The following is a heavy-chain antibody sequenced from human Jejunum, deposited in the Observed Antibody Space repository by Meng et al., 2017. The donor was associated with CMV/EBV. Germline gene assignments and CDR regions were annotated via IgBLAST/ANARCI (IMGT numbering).Heavy chain of an antibody. CDR1: GFTFTSYA. CDR3: ATDRLSSGYYNDY. Sequence: SGFTFTSYAMGWVRQAPGEGLEWVSGISGSGGRTYYANSVKGRFTISRDISKNTLYLEMNSLKAEDTAVYFCATDRLSSGYYNDYWGQGTLVTVSS. CDR2: ISGSGGRT. D-gene: IGHD3-22*01. V-gene: IGHV3-23*01. J-gene: IGHJ4*02.